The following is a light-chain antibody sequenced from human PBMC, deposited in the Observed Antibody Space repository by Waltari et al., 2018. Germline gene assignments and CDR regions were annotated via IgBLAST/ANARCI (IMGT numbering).Light chain of an antibody. J-gene: IGLJ2*01. Sequence: QSGLTQPPSASGTPGQRVTIACSGSSSNIENYSVNWYQQLTGTAAKLLIYSKKQQPSGVPDRFSGSKSGNSASLAISGVQSDDEGDYYCAAWDDSLGGPLFGGGTELTVL. V-gene: IGLV1-44*01. CDR1: SSNIENYS. CDR3: AAWDDSLGGPL. CDR2: SKK.